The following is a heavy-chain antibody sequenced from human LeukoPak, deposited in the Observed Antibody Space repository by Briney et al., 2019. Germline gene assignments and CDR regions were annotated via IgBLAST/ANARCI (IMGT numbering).Heavy chain of an antibody. CDR1: GGSISSYY. D-gene: IGHD5-12*01. V-gene: IGHV4-59*01. CDR2: IYYSGST. CDR3: ARGWLRSHYFDY. Sequence: PSETLSLTCTVSGGSISSYYRSWIRQPPGKGLEWIGYIYYSGSTNYNPSLKSRVTISVDTSKNQFSLKLSSVTAADTAVYYCARGWLRSHYFDYWGQGTLVTVSS. J-gene: IGHJ4*02.